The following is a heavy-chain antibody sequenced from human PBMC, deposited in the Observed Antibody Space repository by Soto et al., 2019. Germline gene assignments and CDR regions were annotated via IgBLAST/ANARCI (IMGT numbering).Heavy chain of an antibody. D-gene: IGHD3-10*01. CDR3: ARGTPREFSLGGNCFVHNSDAFDV. CDR2: IVTILGAA. Sequence: QVQLVQSGAEVKKPGSSVKVSCKASGGTFSSYAISWVRQAPGQGLEWMGGIVTILGAAQYAEKFRARVNVLADEVTSTAYAELSSMRSDVTCVYYCARGTPREFSLGGNCFVHNSDAFDVGGLGTMVTVSS. CDR1: GGTFSSYA. J-gene: IGHJ3*01. V-gene: IGHV1-69*01.